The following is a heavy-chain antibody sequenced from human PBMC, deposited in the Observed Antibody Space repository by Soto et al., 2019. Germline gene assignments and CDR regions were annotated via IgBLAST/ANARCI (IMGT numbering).Heavy chain of an antibody. V-gene: IGHV3-21*01. Sequence: GGSLRLSCAASGFTFSSYSMNWVRQAPGKGLEWVSSISSSSSYIYYADSVKGRFTISRDNAKNSLYLQMNSLRAEDTAVYYCARDNVGYYHPPSIAYWGQGTLVTVSS. CDR1: GFTFSSYS. CDR2: ISSSSSYI. CDR3: ARDNVGYYHPPSIAY. J-gene: IGHJ4*02. D-gene: IGHD3-22*01.